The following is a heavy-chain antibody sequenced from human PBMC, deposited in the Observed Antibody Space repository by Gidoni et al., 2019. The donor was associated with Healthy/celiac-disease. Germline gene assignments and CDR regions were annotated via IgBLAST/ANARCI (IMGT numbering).Heavy chain of an antibody. CDR2: INPNSGGT. V-gene: IGHV1-2*06. D-gene: IGHD1-1*01. J-gene: IGHJ4*02. Sequence: QVQLVQSGAEVTKPGASVKAACTASGYTFTGYYMHWVRQAPGQGLEWMGRINPNSGGTNYAQKFQGRVTMTRDTSISTAYMELSRLRSDDTAVYYCATAGDVNWNDVGAFDYWGQGTLVTVSS. CDR1: GYTFTGYY. CDR3: ATAGDVNWNDVGAFDY.